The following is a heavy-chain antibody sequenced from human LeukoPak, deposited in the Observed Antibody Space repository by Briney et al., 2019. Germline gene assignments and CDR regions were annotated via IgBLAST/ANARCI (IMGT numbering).Heavy chain of an antibody. J-gene: IGHJ4*02. V-gene: IGHV4-39*01. Sequence: PSETLSLTCTVSGGSISSRSYYWGWIRQPPGKGLEWIGSIYYSGSTYYNPSLKSRVTISVDTSKNQFSLKLNSVTAADTAVYYCARQYYYDSSGFPLDYWGQGTLVTVSS. CDR2: IYYSGST. CDR3: ARQYYYDSSGFPLDY. D-gene: IGHD3-22*01. CDR1: GGSISSRSYY.